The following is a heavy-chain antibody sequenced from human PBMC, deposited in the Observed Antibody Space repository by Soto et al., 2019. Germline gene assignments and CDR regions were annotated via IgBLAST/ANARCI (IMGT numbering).Heavy chain of an antibody. CDR2: ISAYNGNT. V-gene: IGHV1-18*01. D-gene: IGHD4-4*01. J-gene: IGHJ3*02. CDR3: ARDVLGLVTTSDAFDI. CDR1: GYTFTGYG. Sequence: QVQLVQSGAEVKKPGASVKVSCKASGYTFTGYGISWVRQAPGQGLEWMGWISAYNGNTNYAQKLQGRVTMTTDTSTSTAYMELRSLRSDDTAVYYCARDVLGLVTTSDAFDIWGQGTMVTVSS.